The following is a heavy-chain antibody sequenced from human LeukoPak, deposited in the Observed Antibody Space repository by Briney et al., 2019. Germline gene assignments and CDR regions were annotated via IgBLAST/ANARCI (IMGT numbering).Heavy chain of an antibody. D-gene: IGHD1-26*01. J-gene: IGHJ4*02. CDR3: ARGAIVGANDFDY. CDR1: GYTLTELS. CDR2: FDPEDGEI. V-gene: IGHV1-24*01. Sequence: ASVKVSCKVSGYTLTELSMHWVRQAPGKGLEWMGGFDPEDGEIIYAQKFQGRVTMTEDTSTDTAYMELSSLRAEDTAVYYCARGAIVGANDFDYWGQGTLVTVSS.